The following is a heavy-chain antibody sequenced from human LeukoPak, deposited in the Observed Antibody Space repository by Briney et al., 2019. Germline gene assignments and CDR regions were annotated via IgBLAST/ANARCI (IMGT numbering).Heavy chain of an antibody. CDR1: GGTFSSYA. D-gene: IGHD2-2*01. V-gene: IGHV1-69*05. Sequence: SVKVSCKASGGTFSSYAISWVRQAPGQGLEWMGGIIPIFGTANYAQKFQGRVTITTDESTSTAYMELSSLRSEDTAVYYCARDLRYCSSTSCYAMAFDIWGQGTMVTVSS. CDR2: IIPIFGTA. J-gene: IGHJ3*02. CDR3: ARDLRYCSSTSCYAMAFDI.